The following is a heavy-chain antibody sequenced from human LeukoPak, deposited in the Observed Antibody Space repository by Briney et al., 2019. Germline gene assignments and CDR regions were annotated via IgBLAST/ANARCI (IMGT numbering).Heavy chain of an antibody. D-gene: IGHD6-13*01. Sequence: ASVKVSCKASGYTFTGYYVHWVRQAPGQGLEWMGWINPNSGSTNYAQKFQGRVTMTRDTSISTAYMELGRLRSDDTAVYYCARSLSSSWYWFDPWGQGTLVTVSS. CDR1: GYTFTGYY. J-gene: IGHJ5*02. CDR2: INPNSGST. V-gene: IGHV1-2*02. CDR3: ARSLSSSWYWFDP.